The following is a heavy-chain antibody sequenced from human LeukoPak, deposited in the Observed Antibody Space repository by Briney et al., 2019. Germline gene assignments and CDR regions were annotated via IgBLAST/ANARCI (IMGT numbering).Heavy chain of an antibody. V-gene: IGHV4-59*08. CDR1: GGSISSYY. J-gene: IGHJ5*02. CDR2: IYYRGST. CDR3: ARLGTGYDSSGYSIGWFDP. Sequence: SETLSLTCTVSGGSISSYYWSWIRQPPGKGLEWIGYIYYRGSTNYNPSLKSRVTISVDTSKNQFSLRLSSVTAADTAVYYCARLGTGYDSSGYSIGWFDPWGQGTLVTVSS. D-gene: IGHD3-22*01.